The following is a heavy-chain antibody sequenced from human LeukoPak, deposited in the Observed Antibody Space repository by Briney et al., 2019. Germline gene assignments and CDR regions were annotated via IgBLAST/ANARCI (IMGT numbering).Heavy chain of an antibody. CDR3: ASRGYCSSTSCYTNAFDI. V-gene: IGHV4-30-2*01. CDR2: IYHSGST. D-gene: IGHD2-2*02. Sequence: SETLSLTCTVSGGSISSGGYYWSWIRQPPGKGLEWIGYIYHSGSTYYNPSLKSRVTISVDRSKNQFSLKLSSVTAADTAVYYCASRGYCSSTSCYTNAFDIWGQGTMVTVSS. J-gene: IGHJ3*02. CDR1: GGSISSGGYY.